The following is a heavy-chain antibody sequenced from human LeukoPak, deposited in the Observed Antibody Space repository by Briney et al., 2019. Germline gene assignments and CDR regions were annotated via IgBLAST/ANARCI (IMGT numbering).Heavy chain of an antibody. J-gene: IGHJ4*02. D-gene: IGHD3-16*01. CDR2: IYYSGST. V-gene: IGHV4-59*01. CDR1: GGSISSYY. Sequence: SETLSLTCTVSGGSISSYYWSWLRQPPGKGLEWIGYIYYSGSTNYNPSLKSRVTISVDTSKNQFSLKLSSVTAADTAVYYCARFGILRYFDYWGQGTLVTVSS. CDR3: ARFGILRYFDY.